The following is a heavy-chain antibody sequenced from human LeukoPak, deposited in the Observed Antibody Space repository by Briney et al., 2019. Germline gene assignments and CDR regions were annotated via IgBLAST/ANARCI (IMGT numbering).Heavy chain of an antibody. CDR3: ARDCSSAKEHLNKLSRIDY. CDR2: INPNNGVT. D-gene: IGHD1/OR15-1a*01. J-gene: IGHJ4*02. CDR1: GYTFTASY. Sequence: ASVKVSCKASGYTFTASYMHWVRQAPGQGLEWMGWINPNNGVTNYAQKFQGRVTMTRDTSINTAYMELSRLRSDDTAVYYCARDCSSAKEHLNKLSRIDYWGQGTLVTVSS. V-gene: IGHV1-2*02.